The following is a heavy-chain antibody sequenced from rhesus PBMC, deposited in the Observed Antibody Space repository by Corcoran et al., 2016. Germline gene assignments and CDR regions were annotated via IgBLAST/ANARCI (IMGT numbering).Heavy chain of an antibody. CDR1: GGSFSSYW. V-gene: IGHV4-80*01. Sequence: QVQLQESGPGLVKPSETLSLTCAVSGGSFSSYWWSWIRQPPGKGLEGIGEINGNSGSTNYNPSRKRRGTSSKDASKSRFSLKRSAVTAADTAVYYCARSSGWSQSWDYWGQGVLVTVSS. D-gene: IGHD6S26*01. CDR3: ARSSGWSQSWDY. J-gene: IGHJ4*01. CDR2: INGNSGST.